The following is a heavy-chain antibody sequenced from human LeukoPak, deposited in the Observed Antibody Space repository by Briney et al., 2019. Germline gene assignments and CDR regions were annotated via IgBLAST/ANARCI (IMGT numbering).Heavy chain of an antibody. CDR3: ARAPTYRGYMGV. D-gene: IGHD4-11*01. CDR1: GFTFNTYN. V-gene: IGHV3-21*01. J-gene: IGHJ6*03. Sequence: GGSLRLSCAASGFTFNTYNMNWVRRAPGKGLEWVSSISSSSSYIYYADSVKGRFTISRDNAKNSLYLQMNSLRAEDTAVYYCARAPTYRGYMGVWGKGTTVTVSS. CDR2: ISSSSSYI.